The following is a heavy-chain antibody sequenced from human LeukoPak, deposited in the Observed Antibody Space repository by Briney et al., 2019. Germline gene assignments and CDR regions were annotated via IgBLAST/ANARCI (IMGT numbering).Heavy chain of an antibody. J-gene: IGHJ6*04. CDR3: ARHSEPADRYYGMDV. Sequence: SETLSVTCIGSGGSISSYYWSWIRPPPGTGLEWIGYIYYTGRTDYNPSLKSRVTISVDTSKNQFSLKLSSVTAADTAVYYCARHSEPADRYYGMDVWGAGTTVTVSS. D-gene: IGHD6-25*01. CDR1: GGSISSYY. CDR2: IYYTGRT. V-gene: IGHV4-59*08.